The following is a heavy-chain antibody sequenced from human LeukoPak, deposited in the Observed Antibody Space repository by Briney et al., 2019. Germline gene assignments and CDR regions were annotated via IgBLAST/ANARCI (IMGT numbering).Heavy chain of an antibody. CDR1: GGSISSSNHY. V-gene: IGHV4-39*01. CDR3: ARKLYYGDYFDY. J-gene: IGHJ4*02. CDR2: MYYSGGT. Sequence: SETLSLTCSVSGGSISSSNHYWGWIRQPPGKGLEWIGTMYYSGGTYYNPSLVSRITMSVDTSKNQFSLQLNSVTAADTAVYYCARKLYYGDYFDYWGQGTLVTVSS. D-gene: IGHD3-3*01.